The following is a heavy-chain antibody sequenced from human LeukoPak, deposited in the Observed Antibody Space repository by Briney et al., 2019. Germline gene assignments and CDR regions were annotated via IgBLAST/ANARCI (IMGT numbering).Heavy chain of an antibody. J-gene: IGHJ3*02. CDR2: INSDGSST. V-gene: IGHV3-74*01. D-gene: IGHD2-2*01. CDR3: ARRVVPAAMGEAFDI. CDR1: GFTFSSYW. Sequence: GGSLRLSCAASGFTFSSYWMHWVRQAPGKGLVWVSRINSDGSSTSYADSVKGRFTISRDNAKNTLYLQMNSLRADDTAVYYCARRVVPAAMGEAFDIWGQGTMVTVSS.